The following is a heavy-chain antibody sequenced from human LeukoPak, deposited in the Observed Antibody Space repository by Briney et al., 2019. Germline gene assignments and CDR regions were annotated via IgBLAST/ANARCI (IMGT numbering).Heavy chain of an antibody. CDR2: IHHTGGT. CDR3: TGVVSGFFRPPYFDN. J-gene: IGHJ4*02. Sequence: SETLSLTCTVSGGSLSSGGYYWSWIRQHPGKGLEWIGYIHHTGGTNDNPSLQSRVGMSVDTSKNQFSLRLTSVTAADTAVYYCTGVVSGFFRPPYFDNWGQGNLVTVSS. CDR1: GGSLSSGGYY. D-gene: IGHD3-3*01. V-gene: IGHV4-31*03.